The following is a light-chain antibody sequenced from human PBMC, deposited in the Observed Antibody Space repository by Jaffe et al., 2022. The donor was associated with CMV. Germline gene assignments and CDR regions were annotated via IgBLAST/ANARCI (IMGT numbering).Light chain of an antibody. V-gene: IGLV1-40*01. Sequence: QSVLTQPPSVSGAPGQRVTISCTGSSSNIGAVYDVHWYQQLPGTAPKLLIYGNNNRPSGVPDRFSGSKSGTSASLAITGLQAEDEADYYCQSYDSSLSGPWVFGGGTKLTVL. CDR2: GNN. CDR3: QSYDSSLSGPWV. CDR1: SSNIGAVYD. J-gene: IGLJ3*02.